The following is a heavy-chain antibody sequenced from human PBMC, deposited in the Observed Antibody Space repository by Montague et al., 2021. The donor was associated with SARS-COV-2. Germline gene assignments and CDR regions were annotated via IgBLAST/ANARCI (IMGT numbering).Heavy chain of an antibody. V-gene: IGHV4-39*02. CDR2: IYYSGST. Sequence: SETLSLTCTVSGGSISSSSYYWGWIRQPPGKGLEWIGSIYYSGSTYYNPSLKSRVTISVDTSKNQFSLKLNSVTAADTAVYYCARDVRYYDFWSGRAQTSPDYWGQGTLVTVSS. CDR1: GGSISSSSYY. CDR3: ARDVRYYDFWSGRAQTSPDY. J-gene: IGHJ4*02. D-gene: IGHD3-3*01.